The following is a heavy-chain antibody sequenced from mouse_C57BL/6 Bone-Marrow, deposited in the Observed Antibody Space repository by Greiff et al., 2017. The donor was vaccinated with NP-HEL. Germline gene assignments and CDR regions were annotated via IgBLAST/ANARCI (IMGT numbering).Heavy chain of an antibody. CDR1: GFTFTDYY. CDR2: IRNKANGYTT. Sequence: EVKLMESGGGLVQPGGSLSLSCAASGFTFTDYYMSWVRQPPGKALEWLGFIRNKANGYTTEYSASVKGRFTISRDNSQSILYLQMNALRAEDSATYYCARSIYYDYADDPIYAMDYWGQGTSVPVSS. D-gene: IGHD2-4*01. CDR3: ARSIYYDYADDPIYAMDY. V-gene: IGHV7-3*01. J-gene: IGHJ4*01.